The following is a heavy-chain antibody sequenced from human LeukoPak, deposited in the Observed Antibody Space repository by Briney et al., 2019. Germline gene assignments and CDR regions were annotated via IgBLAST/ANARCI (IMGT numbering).Heavy chain of an antibody. D-gene: IGHD3-3*01. J-gene: IGHJ4*02. CDR1: GYSFISYW. CDR3: AKYYEFSRSSEVGFDY. Sequence: GESLKISCKGSGYSFISYWIGWVRQMPGKGLEWMGIIYPGDSDTRYSPSFQGQVTMSADKSISTAYLQWSSLKASDTAMYYCAKYYEFSRSSEVGFDYWGQGTLVTVSS. CDR2: IYPGDSDT. V-gene: IGHV5-51*01.